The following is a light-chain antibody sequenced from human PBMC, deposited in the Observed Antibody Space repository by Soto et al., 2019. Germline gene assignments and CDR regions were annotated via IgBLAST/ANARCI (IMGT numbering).Light chain of an antibody. Sequence: SALTQPASVSGSPGQSITISCTGTSSDVGGYNYVSWYQQHPGKAPKLMIYDVSNRPSGVSNRFSGSKSGNTASLTISGLQAEDEADYYCSSYTRSSTYVVFGGGTQLTVL. CDR3: SSYTRSSTYVV. CDR1: SSDVGGYNY. V-gene: IGLV2-14*01. CDR2: DVS. J-gene: IGLJ2*01.